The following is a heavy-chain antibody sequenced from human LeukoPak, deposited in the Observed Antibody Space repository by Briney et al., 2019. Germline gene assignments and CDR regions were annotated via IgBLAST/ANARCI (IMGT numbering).Heavy chain of an antibody. Sequence: GGSLRLSCAASGFTFSGYWMHWVRQAPGKGLVWVSRINTDGRTITYADSVKGRFTISRDNSKNTLYLQMNSLRAEDTAVYYCARGGDCGGDCYSARYYFDYWGQGTLVTVSS. D-gene: IGHD2-21*02. J-gene: IGHJ4*02. CDR1: GFTFSGYW. CDR2: INTDGRTI. V-gene: IGHV3-74*01. CDR3: ARGGDCGGDCYSARYYFDY.